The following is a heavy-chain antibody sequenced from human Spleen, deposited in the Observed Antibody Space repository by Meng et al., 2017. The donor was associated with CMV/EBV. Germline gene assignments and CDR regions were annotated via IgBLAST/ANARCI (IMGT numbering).Heavy chain of an antibody. Sequence: GESLKISCAASGFTVSSNYMSWVRQAPGKGLEWVSVIYAGGTTYYSDSVKGRFTVSRDKSKNTLFLQMSFLRAEDTAIYFCARESRDLYVFHCWGQGALVTVSS. V-gene: IGHV3-53*01. D-gene: IGHD2-2*01. CDR2: IYAGGTT. CDR3: ARESRDLYVFHC. J-gene: IGHJ4*02. CDR1: GFTVSSNY.